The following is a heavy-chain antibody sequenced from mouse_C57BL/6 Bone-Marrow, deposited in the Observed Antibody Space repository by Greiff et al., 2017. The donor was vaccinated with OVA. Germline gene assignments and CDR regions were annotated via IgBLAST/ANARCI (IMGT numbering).Heavy chain of an antibody. CDR2: INSDGGST. Sequence: DVKLVESGGGLVQPGESLKLSCESNEYEFPSHDMSWVRKTPEKRLELVAAINSDGGSTYYPDTMERRFIISRDNTKQTLYLQMSSLRSEDTAMYYCARQGLRRRDYWGQGTTLTVSS. V-gene: IGHV5-2*03. CDR1: EYEFPSHD. J-gene: IGHJ2*01. CDR3: ARQGLRRRDY. D-gene: IGHD2-4*01.